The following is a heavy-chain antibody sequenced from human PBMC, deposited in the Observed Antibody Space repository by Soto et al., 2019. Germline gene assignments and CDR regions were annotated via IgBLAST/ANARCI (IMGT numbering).Heavy chain of an antibody. CDR1: GFTFSNAW. J-gene: IGHJ6*03. CDR2: IKSKTDGGTT. D-gene: IGHD3-3*01. Sequence: GGSLRLSCAASGFTFSNAWMSWVRQAPGKGLEWVGRIKSKTDGGTTDYAAPVKGRFTISRDDSKNTLYLQMNSLKTEDTAVYYCTTGSDYDFWSGYPHYYYYYMDVWGKGTTVTVSS. CDR3: TTGSDYDFWSGYPHYYYYYMDV. V-gene: IGHV3-15*01.